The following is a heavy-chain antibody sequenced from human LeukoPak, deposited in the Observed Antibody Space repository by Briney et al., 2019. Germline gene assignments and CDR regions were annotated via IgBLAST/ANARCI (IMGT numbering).Heavy chain of an antibody. D-gene: IGHD1-26*01. CDR1: GGSVGSSSYY. Sequence: TSETLSLTCTVSGGSVGSSSYYWGWIRQPPGKGLEWIGSIYYSGSTYYNPSLKSRVTISVDTSKNQFSLKLSSVTAAGTAVYYCAGDIKWELLGIQFDYWGQGTLVTVSS. CDR2: IYYSGST. J-gene: IGHJ4*02. CDR3: AGDIKWELLGIQFDY. V-gene: IGHV4-39*07.